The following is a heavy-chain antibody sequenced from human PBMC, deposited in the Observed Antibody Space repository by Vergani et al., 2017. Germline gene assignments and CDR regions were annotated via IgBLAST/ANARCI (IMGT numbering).Heavy chain of an antibody. J-gene: IGHJ4*02. CDR3: ARAHSSSWYLLDY. CDR1: GFTFSSYA. Sequence: EVQLLESGGGLVQPGGSLRLSCAASGFTFSSYAMSWVRQAPGKGLEWVSAISGSGGSTYYADSVKGRFTISRDNSKNTLYLQMNSLRAEDTAVYYCARAHSSSWYLLDYWGQGTLVTVSS. D-gene: IGHD6-13*01. V-gene: IGHV3-23*01. CDR2: ISGSGGST.